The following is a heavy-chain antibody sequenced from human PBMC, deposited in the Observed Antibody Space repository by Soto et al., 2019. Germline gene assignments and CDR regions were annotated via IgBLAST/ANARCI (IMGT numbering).Heavy chain of an antibody. D-gene: IGHD3-22*01. J-gene: IGHJ4*02. V-gene: IGHV4-34*01. CDR3: ARDYYDSSGRPTIDY. CDR2: INHSGST. Sequence: QVQLQQWGAGLLKPSETLSLTCAVYGGSFSGYYWSWIRQPPGKGLEWIGEINHSGSTNYNPSLKGRGPLSVDTSKNQFSLKLSSVTAADTAVYYCARDYYDSSGRPTIDYWGQGTLVTVSS. CDR1: GGSFSGYY.